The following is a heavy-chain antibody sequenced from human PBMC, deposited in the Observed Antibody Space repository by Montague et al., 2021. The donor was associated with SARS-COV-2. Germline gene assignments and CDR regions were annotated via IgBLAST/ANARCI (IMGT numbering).Heavy chain of an antibody. D-gene: IGHD3-22*01. CDR3: ARVRSITMIVVVITPMGWFDP. CDR1: GGSISSSSYY. J-gene: IGHJ5*02. Sequence: SETLSLTCTVSGGSISSSSYYWGWIRQPPGKGLEWIGSIYHSGSTYYNPSLKSRVTISVDTSKNQFSPKLSSVTAADTAVYYCARVRSITMIVVVITPMGWFDPWGQGTLVTVSS. CDR2: IYHSGST. V-gene: IGHV4-39*07.